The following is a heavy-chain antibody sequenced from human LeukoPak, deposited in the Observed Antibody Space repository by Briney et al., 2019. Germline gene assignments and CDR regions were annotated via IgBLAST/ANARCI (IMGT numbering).Heavy chain of an antibody. D-gene: IGHD3-3*01. CDR2: IYYSGST. Sequence: SETLSLTCTVSGGSISSYYWSWIRQPPGKGLEWIGHIYYSGSTNYSPSLQSRVTISVDTSKNQFSLKLSSVTAADTAVFYCAREHVTTVMAFDIWGQGTMVTVSS. V-gene: IGHV4-59*01. J-gene: IGHJ3*02. CDR3: AREHVTTVMAFDI. CDR1: GGSISSYY.